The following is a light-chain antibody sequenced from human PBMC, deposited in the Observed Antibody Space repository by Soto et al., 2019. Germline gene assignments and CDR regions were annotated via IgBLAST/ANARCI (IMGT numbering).Light chain of an antibody. CDR2: YDS. J-gene: IGLJ2*01. CDR1: NIGSTS. V-gene: IGLV3-21*04. Sequence: ELTQPPSVSVAPGKTARITCGENNIGSTSVHWYQQRPGQAPLLVIYYDSDRPSGIPERFSGSNSGNTATLTISRVEAGDEADYYCQVWDISSDHVVFGGGTKLTVL. CDR3: QVWDISSDHVV.